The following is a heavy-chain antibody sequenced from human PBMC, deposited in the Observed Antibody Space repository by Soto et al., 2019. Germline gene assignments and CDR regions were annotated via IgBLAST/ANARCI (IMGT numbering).Heavy chain of an antibody. CDR3: VRCYCSVGSCYACWHFDL. CDR2: ISASTRNT. CDR1: GYTFSDYA. V-gene: IGHV1-18*01. D-gene: IGHD2-15*01. J-gene: IGHJ2*01. Sequence: QVQLVQSGGEVKKPGASVKVSCQASGYTFSDYAISWVRQAPGQGLEWMGWISASTRNTDQAQNFQGRVIMTLDTFTNPAYMELRSLRSDDTAVYYCVRCYCSVGSCYACWHFDLWGRGTLVTVSS.